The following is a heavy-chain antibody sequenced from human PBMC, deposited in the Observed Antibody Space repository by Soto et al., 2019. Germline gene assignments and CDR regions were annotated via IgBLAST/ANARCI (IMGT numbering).Heavy chain of an antibody. J-gene: IGHJ1*01. V-gene: IGHV3-43*01. CDR2: ITWDGGDT. CDR3: VKPVFNSETSYGADYFHH. Sequence: DVHLLESGGVVIQPGGSLRLSCAASGFTFDDYTMNWVRQAPGKGLEWVSLITWDGGDTYYADSVKGRFTISRDNSKKYLFLQMKNLETDDMAFYYWVKPVFNSETSYGADYFHHWGQGTLVTVSS. D-gene: IGHD4-17*01. CDR1: GFTFDDYT.